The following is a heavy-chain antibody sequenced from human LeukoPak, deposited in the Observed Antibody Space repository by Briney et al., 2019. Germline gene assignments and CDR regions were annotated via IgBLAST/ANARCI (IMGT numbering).Heavy chain of an antibody. V-gene: IGHV4-39*07. CDR3: ARDRGIVVVPAAMLFDY. J-gene: IGHJ4*02. CDR1: GGSISSSSYY. D-gene: IGHD2-2*01. CDR2: IYYSGST. Sequence: SETLSLTCTVSGGSISSSSYYWGWIRQPPGKGLEWIGSIYYSGSTYYNPSLKSRVTISVDTSKNQFSLKLSSVTAADTAVYYCARDRGIVVVPAAMLFDYWGQGTLVTVSS.